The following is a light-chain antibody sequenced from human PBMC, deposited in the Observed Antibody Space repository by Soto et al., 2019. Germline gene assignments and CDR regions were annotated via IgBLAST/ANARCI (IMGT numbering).Light chain of an antibody. CDR3: QQYNDWWT. V-gene: IGKV3-15*01. J-gene: IGKJ1*01. CDR2: HTS. Sequence: IVRAHAPATLSVSPGESATLSFRASQSISGNLAWYQQKPGLAPRLLIYHTSTRATGVPARFSGSGSGTEFTLTISSLQSEDFAVYYCQQYNDWWTFGQGTKVDIK. CDR1: QSISGN.